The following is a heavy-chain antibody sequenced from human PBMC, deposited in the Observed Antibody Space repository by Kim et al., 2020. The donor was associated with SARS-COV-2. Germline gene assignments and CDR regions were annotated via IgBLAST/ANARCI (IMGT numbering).Heavy chain of an antibody. J-gene: IGHJ4*02. D-gene: IGHD3-10*01. V-gene: IGHV4-39*01. CDR3: ARHYGYGSGSSYY. Sequence: YNPSLRSRVTMSVETSKNQFSLKLSSVTASDTAMYYCARHYGYGSGSSYYWGQGTLVTVSS.